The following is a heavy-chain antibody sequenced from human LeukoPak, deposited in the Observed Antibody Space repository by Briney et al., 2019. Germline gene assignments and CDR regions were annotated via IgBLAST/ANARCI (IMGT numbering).Heavy chain of an antibody. CDR3: VRLLPSSGYVLGDWFDP. V-gene: IGHV4-39*01. J-gene: IGHJ5*02. CDR1: GGSISSAIFY. D-gene: IGHD3-16*01. Sequence: SETLSLTCSVSGGSISSAIFYWGWIRQPPGMGLEWIGSTFSGGNAYHNPSLKSRVTISVDTSKNRFSLKLISVTAADTAVYYCVRLLPSSGYVLGDWFDPWGQGTLVTVSS. CDR2: TFSGGNA.